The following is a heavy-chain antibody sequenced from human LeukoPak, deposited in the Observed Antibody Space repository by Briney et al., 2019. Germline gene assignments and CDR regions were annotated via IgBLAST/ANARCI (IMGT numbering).Heavy chain of an antibody. J-gene: IGHJ4*02. Sequence: GGSLRLSCAASGFTFSSYSMNWVRQAPGKGLEWVSSISSSSSYIYYADSVKGRFTISRDNAENSLYLQMNSLRAEDTAVYYCAREYKLYYYDSSGYFDYWGQGTLVTVSS. CDR2: ISSSSSYI. V-gene: IGHV3-21*01. CDR3: AREYKLYYYDSSGYFDY. CDR1: GFTFSSYS. D-gene: IGHD3-22*01.